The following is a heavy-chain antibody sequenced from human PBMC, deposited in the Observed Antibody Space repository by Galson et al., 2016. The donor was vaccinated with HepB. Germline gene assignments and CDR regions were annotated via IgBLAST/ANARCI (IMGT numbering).Heavy chain of an antibody. CDR1: GFTFSNAW. Sequence: SLRLSCAASGFTFSNAWMSWVRQAPGKGLEWVGRIKSNTDGGTTDYAAPVKGRFTISRDDSKNTLYLQMNSLKTEDTAVYYCTTEDYWGQGTLVTVSS. V-gene: IGHV3-15*01. J-gene: IGHJ4*02. CDR3: TTEDY. CDR2: IKSNTDGGTT.